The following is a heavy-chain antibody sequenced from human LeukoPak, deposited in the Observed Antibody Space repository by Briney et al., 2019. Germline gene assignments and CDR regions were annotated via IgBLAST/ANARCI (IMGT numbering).Heavy chain of an antibody. CDR3: AKDGTSGYYFFDY. D-gene: IGHD3-22*01. V-gene: IGHV3-23*01. Sequence: PGGSLRLSCAASGFTFSSYAMGWVRQAPGKGLEWVSVISGSGGSTYYADSVKGRFTISRDNSKNTLYLQMNSLRAEDTAVYYCAKDGTSGYYFFDYWGQGTLVTVSS. CDR2: ISGSGGST. CDR1: GFTFSSYA. J-gene: IGHJ4*02.